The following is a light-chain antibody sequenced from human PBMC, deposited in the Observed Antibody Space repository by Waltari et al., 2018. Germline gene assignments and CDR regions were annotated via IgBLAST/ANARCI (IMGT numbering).Light chain of an antibody. CDR1: SSDVGRYNY. Sequence: QSALTQPPSASGSPGQSVTISCTGTSSDVGRYNYVSWYQQHPGKAPKLMIYEVSKRPTGVPAGLSGSKSGNTASLTVSGLQAEDEADYYCSSYAGSNNVVFGGGTKLTVL. J-gene: IGLJ2*01. CDR3: SSYAGSNNVV. V-gene: IGLV2-8*01. CDR2: EVS.